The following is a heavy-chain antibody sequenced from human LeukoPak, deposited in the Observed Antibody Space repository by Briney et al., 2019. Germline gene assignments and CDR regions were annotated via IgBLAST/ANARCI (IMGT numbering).Heavy chain of an antibody. Sequence: SQTLSLTCAVSGGSISSGGYSWSRIRQPPGKGLEWIGYIYHSGSTYYNPSLKSRVTISIDRSKNQFSLKLSSVTAADTAVYYCARGREYDILTGFDYWGQGTLVTVSS. CDR2: IYHSGST. D-gene: IGHD3-9*01. CDR1: GGSISSGGYS. V-gene: IGHV4-30-2*01. CDR3: ARGREYDILTGFDY. J-gene: IGHJ4*02.